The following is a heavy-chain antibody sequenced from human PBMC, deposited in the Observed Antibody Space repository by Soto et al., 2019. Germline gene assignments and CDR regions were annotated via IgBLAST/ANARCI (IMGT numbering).Heavy chain of an antibody. D-gene: IGHD2-15*01. CDR2: ISGSGGST. J-gene: IGHJ6*02. Sequence: EVPLLESGGGLVQPGGSLRLSCAASGFTFSSYAMSWVRQAPGKGLEWVSAISGSGGSTYYADSVKGRFTISRDNSKNTLYLQMNSLRAEDTAVYYCAKDRVVVVASYGMDVWGQGTTVTVSS. V-gene: IGHV3-23*01. CDR1: GFTFSSYA. CDR3: AKDRVVVVASYGMDV.